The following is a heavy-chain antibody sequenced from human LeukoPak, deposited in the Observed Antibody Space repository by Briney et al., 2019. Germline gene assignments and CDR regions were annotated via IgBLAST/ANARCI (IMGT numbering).Heavy chain of an antibody. CDR2: ISSSGSTI. Sequence: GGSLRLSCAASGFTFSSYSMNWVRQAPGKGLEWVSYISSSGSTIYYADSVKGRFTISRDNAKNSLYLQMNSLRAEDTAVYYCARDQVLWFGELTPNDYYYYGMDVWGQGTTVTVSS. CDR3: ARDQVLWFGELTPNDYYYYGMDV. CDR1: GFTFSSYS. V-gene: IGHV3-48*04. J-gene: IGHJ6*02. D-gene: IGHD3-10*01.